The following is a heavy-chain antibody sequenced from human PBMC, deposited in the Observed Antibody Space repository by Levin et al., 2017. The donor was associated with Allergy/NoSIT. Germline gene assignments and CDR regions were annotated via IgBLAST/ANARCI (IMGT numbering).Heavy chain of an antibody. J-gene: IGHJ6*02. D-gene: IGHD2-2*01. Sequence: GGSLRLSCAVSGFTFSDYALNWIRQAPGKGLEWVALISYDGSNKFYADSVKGRFTISRDNSKNTLYLQMNSLRAEDTAVYYCSRDIYCSSHTCSTRASSYYYYGMDVWGRGTTVTVSS. CDR1: GFTFSDYA. CDR2: ISYDGSNK. V-gene: IGHV3-30*04. CDR3: SRDIYCSSHTCSTRASSYYYYGMDV.